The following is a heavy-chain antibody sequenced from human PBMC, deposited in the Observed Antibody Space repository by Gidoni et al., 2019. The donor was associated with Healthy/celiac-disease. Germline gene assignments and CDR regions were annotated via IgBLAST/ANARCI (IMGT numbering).Heavy chain of an antibody. Sequence: EVQLVESGGGPVKPGGSLRLPCAASGLIFSSYSMNWVRQAPGKGLEWVSSISSSSNYTYYADSVKGRFAISRDNAKNSLYLQMNSLRAEDTAVYYCARDLDWNYFWFDPWGQGTLVTVSS. V-gene: IGHV3-21*01. CDR3: ARDLDWNYFWFDP. CDR2: ISSSSNYT. D-gene: IGHD1-7*01. CDR1: GLIFSSYS. J-gene: IGHJ5*02.